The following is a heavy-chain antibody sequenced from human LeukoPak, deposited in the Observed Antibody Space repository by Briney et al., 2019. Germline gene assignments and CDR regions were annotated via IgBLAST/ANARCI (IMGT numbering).Heavy chain of an antibody. D-gene: IGHD3-3*01. CDR3: AREDFWSGFFDY. CDR1: RFTFSTYW. V-gene: IGHV3-7*01. CDR2: IKQDGSKK. J-gene: IGHJ4*02. Sequence: GSLRLSCAASRFTFSTYWMNWVRQAPGKGLEWVASIKQDGSKKYYVDSVKGRFTISRDNARNSLYLQMNSLRAEDTAEYFCAREDFWSGFFDYWGRGILVTVSS.